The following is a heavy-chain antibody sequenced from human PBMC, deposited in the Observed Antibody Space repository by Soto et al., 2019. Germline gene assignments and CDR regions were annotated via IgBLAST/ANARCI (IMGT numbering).Heavy chain of an antibody. D-gene: IGHD2-15*01. CDR3: ARDKYCSGGSCRKNWFDP. CDR2: IYDDGSA. CDR1: VGSISSSY. V-gene: IGHV4-59*01. Sequence: SSSLSLTCTVSVGSISSSYWSWIRQPPGKGLEWLAYIYDDGSANYNPSLKSRATISLDMSKNQFSLKLTSVTAADTAVYYCARDKYCSGGSCRKNWFDPWGQGTLVPVSS. J-gene: IGHJ5*02.